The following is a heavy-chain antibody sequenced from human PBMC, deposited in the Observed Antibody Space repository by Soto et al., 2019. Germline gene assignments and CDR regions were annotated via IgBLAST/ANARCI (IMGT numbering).Heavy chain of an antibody. V-gene: IGHV4-39*02. CDR1: GGSISSSSYY. J-gene: IGHJ4*02. CDR2: IYYSGST. CDR3: ARDKITGLFDY. D-gene: IGHD2-8*02. Sequence: PSETLSLTCTVSGGSISSSSYYRGWIRQPPGKGLEWIGSIYYSGSTYYNPSLKSRVTISVDTSKNQFFLKLSSVTAADTAVYYCARDKITGLFDYWGQGTLVTVSS.